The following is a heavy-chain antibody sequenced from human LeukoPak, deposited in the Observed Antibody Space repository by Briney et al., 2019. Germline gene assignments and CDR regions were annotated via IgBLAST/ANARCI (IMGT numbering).Heavy chain of an antibody. V-gene: IGHV4-34*01. J-gene: IGHJ3*02. Sequence: PSETLSLTCAVYGGSFSGYYWSWIRQPPGKGLEWIGEINHSGSTNYNPSLKSRVTISVDTSKNQFSLKLSSVTAADTAVYYCARYASPSSGAFDIWAKGQWSPSLQ. CDR1: GGSFSGYY. CDR3: ARYASPSSGAFDI. CDR2: INHSGST. D-gene: IGHD3-10*01.